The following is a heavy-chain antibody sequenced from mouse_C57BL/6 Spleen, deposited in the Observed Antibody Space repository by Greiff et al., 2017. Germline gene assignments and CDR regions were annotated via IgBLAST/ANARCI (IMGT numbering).Heavy chain of an antibody. D-gene: IGHD1-1*01. CDR1: GFSLSTSGMG. V-gene: IGHV8-12*01. CDR2: IYWDDDK. Sequence: QVTLKESGPGILQSSQTLSLTCSFSGFSLSTSGMGVSWIRQPSGKGLEWLAHIYWDDDKRYNPSLKSRLTNSKDTSRNQVFLKVTSVDTADTATYYCARRAWGTTEVEVDYFDYWGQGTTLTVSS. J-gene: IGHJ2*01. CDR3: ARRAWGTTEVEVDYFDY.